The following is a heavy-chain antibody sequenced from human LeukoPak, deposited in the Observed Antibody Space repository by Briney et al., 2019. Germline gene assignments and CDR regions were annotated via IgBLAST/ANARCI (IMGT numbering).Heavy chain of an antibody. CDR3: ARAQGYYEGSDY. D-gene: IGHD3-22*01. CDR1: GGSFSGYH. CDR2: IYYSGST. Sequence: SETLSLTCAVYGGSFSGYHWNWIRQPPGKGLEWIGYIYYSGSTNYNPSLKSRVTISVDTSKNQFSLKLSSVTAADTAVYYCARAQGYYEGSDYWGQGTLVTVSS. V-gene: IGHV4-59*01. J-gene: IGHJ4*02.